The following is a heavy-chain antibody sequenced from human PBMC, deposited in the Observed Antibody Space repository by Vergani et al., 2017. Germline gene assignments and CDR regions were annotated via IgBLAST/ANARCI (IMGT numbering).Heavy chain of an antibody. J-gene: IGHJ4*02. CDR2: ISFDGTNE. Sequence: QVQLVESGGGVVQPGTSLRLSCVVSGFALNRHAMYWVRQAPGKGLEWVVGISFDGTNEYYPDLVKGRFTISRDIAKNTLYLQVRSLRLEDTGVYHCVRDRGRCAGGRCYTEAWDYGGQGTPVTVSS. D-gene: IGHD2-2*02. CDR1: GFALNRHA. CDR3: VRDRGRCAGGRCYTEAWDY. V-gene: IGHV3-30-3*01.